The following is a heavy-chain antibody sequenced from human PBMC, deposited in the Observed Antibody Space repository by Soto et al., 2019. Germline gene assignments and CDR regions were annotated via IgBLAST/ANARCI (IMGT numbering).Heavy chain of an antibody. V-gene: IGHV3-66*01. J-gene: IGHJ5*02. CDR1: GFAVSNNY. CDR3: ARDGDYYGSGSLNWFDP. CDR2: IYSGGST. Sequence: PGGSLRLSCAVSGFAVSNNYMNWVRQAPGKGLEWVSVIYSGGSTYYADAVNGRFTISRDNSKNTLYLQMNSLRAEDTAVYYCARDGDYYGSGSLNWFDPWGQGTLVTVSS. D-gene: IGHD3-10*01.